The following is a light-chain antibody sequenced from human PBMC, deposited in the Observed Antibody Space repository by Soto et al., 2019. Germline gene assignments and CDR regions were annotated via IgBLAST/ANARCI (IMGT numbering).Light chain of an antibody. CDR1: QSVTAPY. V-gene: IGKV3-20*01. Sequence: ETVLTQSPGTLSLSPGERATLSCRASQSVTAPYLAWYQQRPGQPPRLLIYDTSSRATGIPDRFSGSGSGADFTLTISRLEPEDFAVYYCQQDRAFGQGTKLEIK. J-gene: IGKJ2*01. CDR3: QQDRA. CDR2: DTS.